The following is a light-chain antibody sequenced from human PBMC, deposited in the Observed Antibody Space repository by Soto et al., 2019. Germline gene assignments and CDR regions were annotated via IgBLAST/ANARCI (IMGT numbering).Light chain of an antibody. CDR2: DDS. CDR3: QLWDSTADHVL. J-gene: IGLJ2*01. Sequence: SYELTQPPSVSVAPGQTARFTCGGNDIGSRTVHWYQQKPGQAPVLVVYDDSARPSGIPERFSGSNSGNTATLTISRVEAGDEADYYCQLWDSTADHVLFGGGTKVTVL. V-gene: IGLV3-21*02. CDR1: DIGSRT.